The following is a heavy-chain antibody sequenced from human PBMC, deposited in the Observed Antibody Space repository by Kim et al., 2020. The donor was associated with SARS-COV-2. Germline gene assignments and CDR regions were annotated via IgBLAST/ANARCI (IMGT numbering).Heavy chain of an antibody. Sequence: SETLSLTCTVSGGSISSSSYYWGWIRQPPGKGLEWIGSIYYSGSTYYNPSLKSRVTISVDTSKNQFSLKLSSVTAADTAVYYCAGGTAWWEDYWGQGTLVTVSS. D-gene: IGHD6-13*01. CDR1: GGSISSSSYY. V-gene: IGHV4-39*01. CDR3: AGGTAWWEDY. J-gene: IGHJ4*02. CDR2: IYYSGST.